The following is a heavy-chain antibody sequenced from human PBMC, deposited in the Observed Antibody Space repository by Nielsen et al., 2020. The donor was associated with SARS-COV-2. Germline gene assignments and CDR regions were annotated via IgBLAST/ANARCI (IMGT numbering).Heavy chain of an antibody. CDR3: ARDSIAAAGLHFQH. V-gene: IGHV3-30-3*01. CDR1: GFTFSSYA. CDR2: ISYDGSNK. Sequence: GESLKISCAASGFTFSSYAMHWVRQAPGKGLEWVAVISYDGSNKYYADSVKGRFTISRDNSKNTLYLQMNSLRAEDTAVYYCARDSIAAAGLHFQHWGQGTLVTVSS. D-gene: IGHD6-13*01. J-gene: IGHJ1*01.